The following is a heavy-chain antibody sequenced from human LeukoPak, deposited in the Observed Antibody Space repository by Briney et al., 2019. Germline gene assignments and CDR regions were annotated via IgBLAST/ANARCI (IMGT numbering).Heavy chain of an antibody. Sequence: GGSLRLTCEASGFTFITHAMNWVRQAPGKGLEWVSGISGSGGRTYYADSVKGRCTLSRDNSKGTVYLHMNSLRAEDTALYYCARSSPMGFGELTSGSYDIWGQGTMVAVSS. CDR1: GFTFITHA. CDR3: ARSSPMGFGELTSGSYDI. V-gene: IGHV3-23*01. J-gene: IGHJ3*02. D-gene: IGHD3-10*01. CDR2: ISGSGGRT.